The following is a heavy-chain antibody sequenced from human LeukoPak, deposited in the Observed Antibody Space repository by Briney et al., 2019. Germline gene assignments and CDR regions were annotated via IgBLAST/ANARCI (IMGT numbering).Heavy chain of an antibody. CDR3: ARAQRRVVAATSVMTTEH. J-gene: IGHJ1*01. CDR1: GYTFTGYY. D-gene: IGHD2-15*01. V-gene: IGHV1-2*02. Sequence: APVKVSCKASGYTFTGYYMHWVRQAPGQGLEWMGWINPNSGGTNYAQKFQGRVTMTRDTSISTAYMELSRLRSDDTAVYYCARAQRRVVAATSVMTTEHWGQGTLVTVSS. CDR2: INPNSGGT.